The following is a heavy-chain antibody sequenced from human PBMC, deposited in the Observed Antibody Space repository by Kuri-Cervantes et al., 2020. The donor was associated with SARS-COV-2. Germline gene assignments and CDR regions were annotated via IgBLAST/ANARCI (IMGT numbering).Heavy chain of an antibody. CDR3: ARTGVVTDPIDYYGLDV. J-gene: IGHJ6*02. CDR1: DFDVSLTL. CDR2: ISSGGTS. Sequence: GGSLRLSCAASDFDVSLTLMNWVRQAPGKGLECVSIISSGGTSYYADSVKGRFTVSRDTAKNTVYLQMNSLRGEDTAVYFCARTGVVTDPIDYYGLDVWGQGTTVTVSS. D-gene: IGHD2-21*02. V-gene: IGHV3-53*01.